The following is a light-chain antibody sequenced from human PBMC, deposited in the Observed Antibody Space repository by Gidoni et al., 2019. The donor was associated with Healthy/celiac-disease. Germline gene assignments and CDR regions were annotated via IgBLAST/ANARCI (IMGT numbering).Light chain of an antibody. Sequence: DTVMTQSPLSLPVTPGEPAYISCRSSQSLLHSNGYNFLDWYLQKPGQSPQLLIYLGSNRASGVPDRFSGSGSGTDFTLKISRVEAEDVGVYYCMQALQTPPYTFGQXTKLEIK. V-gene: IGKV2-28*01. CDR2: LGS. CDR1: QSLLHSNGYNF. J-gene: IGKJ2*01. CDR3: MQALQTPPYT.